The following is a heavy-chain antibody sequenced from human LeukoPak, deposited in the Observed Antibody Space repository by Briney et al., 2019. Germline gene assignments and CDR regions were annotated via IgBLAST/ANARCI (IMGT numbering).Heavy chain of an antibody. V-gene: IGHV3-7*01. CDR3: ARAKPVYGGVNWFDP. CDR1: GFTFSSYW. Sequence: GGSLRLSCAASGFTFSSYWMTWVRQAPGKGLEWVASIKQDGSKKYYVDSVKGRFTISRDNAKNSLYLQMNSLRAEDTAVYYCARAKPVYGGVNWFDPWGQGTLITVSS. CDR2: IKQDGSKK. J-gene: IGHJ5*02. D-gene: IGHD4-23*01.